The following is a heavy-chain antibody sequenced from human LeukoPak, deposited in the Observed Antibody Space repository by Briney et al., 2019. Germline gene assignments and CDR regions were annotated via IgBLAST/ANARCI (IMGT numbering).Heavy chain of an antibody. CDR2: ISSSSSYT. J-gene: IGHJ4*02. V-gene: IGHV3-11*06. D-gene: IGHD2-8*01. CDR1: GFTFSDYY. CDR3: ARDPGGVVYFDY. Sequence: GRSLRLSCAASGFTFSDYYMSWIRQAPGKGLEWVSYISSSSSYTNYADSVKGRFTISRDNSKNTLYLQMNTLRAEDTAVYYCARDPGGVVYFDYWGQGTLVTVSS.